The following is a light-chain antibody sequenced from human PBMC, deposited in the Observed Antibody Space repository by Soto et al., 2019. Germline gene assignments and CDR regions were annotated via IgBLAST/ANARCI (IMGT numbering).Light chain of an antibody. V-gene: IGKV3-11*01. CDR2: DAS. J-gene: IGKJ5*01. Sequence: EIVLTQSPCTLSLSPGEGATLSCRASQSVGKNYLAWCQHKSGQAPRLLIYDASNRATGIPARFSGSGSGTDFTLTISSLEPEDFAVYYCQQRSNWPPITFGQGTRLEIK. CDR1: QSVGKNY. CDR3: QQRSNWPPIT.